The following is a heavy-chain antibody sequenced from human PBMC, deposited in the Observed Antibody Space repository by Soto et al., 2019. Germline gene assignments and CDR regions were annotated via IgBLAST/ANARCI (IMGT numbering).Heavy chain of an antibody. Sequence: GASVKVSCKASGYTFSGYYMHWVRQAPGQGLEWMGWINPNSGGTNYAQRFQDWVTMTRDTSISTAYMELSRLRSDDTAVYYCARGYCSGGSCRVWYLDLWGRGTRVTVSS. CDR1: GYTFSGYY. V-gene: IGHV1-2*04. J-gene: IGHJ2*01. CDR2: INPNSGGT. D-gene: IGHD2-15*01. CDR3: ARGYCSGGSCRVWYLDL.